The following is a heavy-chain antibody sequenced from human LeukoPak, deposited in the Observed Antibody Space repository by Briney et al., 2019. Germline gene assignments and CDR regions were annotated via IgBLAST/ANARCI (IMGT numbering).Heavy chain of an antibody. J-gene: IGHJ5*02. V-gene: IGHV1-2*02. Sequence: ASVKVSCKASGYTFTGYYMHWVRQAPGQGLEWMGWFNPNSGGTNYAQKFQGRVTMTRDTSISTAYMELSRLRSDDTAVYYCARTNIVVVVDNNWFDPWGQGTLVTVSS. CDR1: GYTFTGYY. CDR2: FNPNSGGT. CDR3: ARTNIVVVVDNNWFDP. D-gene: IGHD2-15*01.